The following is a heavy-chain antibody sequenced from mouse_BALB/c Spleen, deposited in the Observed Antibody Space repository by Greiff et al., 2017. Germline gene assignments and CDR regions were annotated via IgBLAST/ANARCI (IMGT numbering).Heavy chain of an antibody. D-gene: IGHD2-1*01. J-gene: IGHJ3*01. CDR2: IDPSDSYT. CDR3: ARGYYDNPCFAY. Sequence: VQLQQPGAELVKPGASVKLSCKASGYTFTSYWMHWVKQRPGQGLEWIGEIDPSDSYTNYNQKFKGKATLTVDKSSSTAYMQLSSLTSEDSAVYYCARGYYDNPCFAYWGQGTLVTVSA. V-gene: IGHV1-69*02. CDR1: GYTFTSYW.